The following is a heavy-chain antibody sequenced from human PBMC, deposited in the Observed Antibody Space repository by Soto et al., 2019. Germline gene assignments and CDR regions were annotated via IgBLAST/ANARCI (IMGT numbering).Heavy chain of an antibody. V-gene: IGHV4-59*01. CDR2: GST. Sequence: GSTNYTPSLKSRVTISVDTSKNQFSLKLSSVTAADTAVYYCARDGYYDILTGYEYYYYGMDVWGQGTTVTVSS. J-gene: IGHJ6*02. CDR3: ARDGYYDILTGYEYYYYGMDV. D-gene: IGHD3-9*01.